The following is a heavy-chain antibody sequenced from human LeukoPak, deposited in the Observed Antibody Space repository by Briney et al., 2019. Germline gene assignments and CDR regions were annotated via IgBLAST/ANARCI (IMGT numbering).Heavy chain of an antibody. Sequence: GGSLRLSCAASGFTFSSYGMHWVRQAPGKGLEWVAVIWYDGSNKYYGDSVKGRFTISRDNSKNTLYLQMNSLRAEDTAVYYCASGPSIFGVSRYSPNFDYWGQGTLVTVSS. V-gene: IGHV3-33*01. D-gene: IGHD3-3*01. J-gene: IGHJ4*02. CDR1: GFTFSSYG. CDR2: IWYDGSNK. CDR3: ASGPSIFGVSRYSPNFDY.